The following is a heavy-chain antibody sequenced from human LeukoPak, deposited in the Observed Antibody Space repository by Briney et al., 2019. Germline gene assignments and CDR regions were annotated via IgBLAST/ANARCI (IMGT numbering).Heavy chain of an antibody. V-gene: IGHV3-7*03. CDR3: AKDTNQVAGPPWY. D-gene: IGHD6-19*01. CDR2: IKQDGSEK. CDR1: GFTFSSYW. J-gene: IGHJ4*02. Sequence: GGSLRLSCAASGFTFSSYWMSWVRQAPGKGLEWVANIKQDGSEKYYVDSVKGRFTISRDNAKNSLYLQMNSLRAEDTAVYYCAKDTNQVAGPPWYWGQGTLVTVSS.